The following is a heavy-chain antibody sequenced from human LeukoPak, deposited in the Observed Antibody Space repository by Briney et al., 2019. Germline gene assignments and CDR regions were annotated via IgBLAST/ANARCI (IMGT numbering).Heavy chain of an antibody. CDR3: AKESDSSGYSVPAFDI. D-gene: IGHD3-22*01. J-gene: IGHJ3*02. V-gene: IGHV3-23*01. Sequence: GVSLRLSCAASGFTFCTFAMTGVRQAPGRGLVWVSLSRGSGAATYYGGTVKGPVTISGDNSKNTPYLQMNSLRAEDTVVYYCAKESDSSGYSVPAFDIRGQGTMVTVSS. CDR1: GFTFCTFA. CDR2: SRGSGAAT.